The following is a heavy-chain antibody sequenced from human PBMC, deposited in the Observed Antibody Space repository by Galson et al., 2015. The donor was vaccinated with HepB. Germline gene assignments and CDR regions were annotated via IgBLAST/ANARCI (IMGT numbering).Heavy chain of an antibody. CDR2: ISAYNGNT. V-gene: IGHV1-18*04. J-gene: IGHJ2*01. CDR1: GYTFTRYG. CDR3: ARGKATRGYFGLTLLDL. D-gene: IGHD3-9*01. Sequence: SVKVSCKASGYTFTRYGISWVRQAPGQGLEWMGWISAYNGNTNYAQKLQGRVTMTTDTSTSTAYMELRSLRSDDTAVYYCARGKATRGYFGLTLLDLWGRGTLVTVSS.